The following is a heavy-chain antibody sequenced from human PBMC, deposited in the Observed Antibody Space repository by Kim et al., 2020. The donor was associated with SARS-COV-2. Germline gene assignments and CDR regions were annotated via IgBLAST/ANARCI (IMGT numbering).Heavy chain of an antibody. CDR3: ATFSTSDWDKSDSLDF. Sequence: GGSLRLSCAASGFTFSSHEMNWVRQAPGKGLEWVSRISKSGSDIDYADSVKGRFTISRDNAKNSLFLQMNSLRAEDTAVYSCATFSTSDWDKSDSLDFWGRGTTDRVST. D-gene: IGHD2-21*02. V-gene: IGHV3-48*03. CDR2: ISKSGSDI. J-gene: IGHJ6*01. CDR1: GFTFSSHE.